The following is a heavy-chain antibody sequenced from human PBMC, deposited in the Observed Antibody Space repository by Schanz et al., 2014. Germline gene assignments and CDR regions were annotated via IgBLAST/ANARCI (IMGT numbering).Heavy chain of an antibody. J-gene: IGHJ4*02. D-gene: IGHD3-10*01. V-gene: IGHV3-30*04. CDR1: GFTFSSYA. CDR3: ARERPGSGSYYNG. CDR2: ISYDGGHK. Sequence: QVQLVESGGGVVQPGRSLRLSCAASGFTFSSYAMHWVRQAPGRGLQWVALISYDGGHKYYADSVKGRFTISRDNSKNTLYLQMSSLRTEDTAVYYCARERPGSGSYYNGWGQGTLVTVSS.